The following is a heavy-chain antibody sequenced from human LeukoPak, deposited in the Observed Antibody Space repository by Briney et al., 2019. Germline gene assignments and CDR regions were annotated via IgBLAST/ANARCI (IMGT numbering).Heavy chain of an antibody. J-gene: IGHJ4*02. Sequence: GGSLRLSCAASGFTFSSYAMSWVRQAPGXXXEWVSAISGSGGSTYYADSVKGRFTISRDNSKNTLYLQMNSLRAEDTAVYYCAKDLGDYPDYWGQGTLVTVSS. CDR3: AKDLGDYPDY. CDR1: GFTFSSYA. D-gene: IGHD7-27*01. V-gene: IGHV3-23*01. CDR2: ISGSGGST.